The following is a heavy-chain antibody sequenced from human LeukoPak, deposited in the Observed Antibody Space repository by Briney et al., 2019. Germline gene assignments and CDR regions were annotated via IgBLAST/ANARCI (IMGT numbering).Heavy chain of an antibody. Sequence: ASVKVSCKASGYTFSNYGISWMRQAPGQGLEWMGWISTYNGNTDYAQKLQGRVTLTTDTSTSTAYMELRSLRSDDPAVYYCARTSRIAVAGTYFDYWGQGTLVTVSS. CDR3: ARTSRIAVAGTYFDY. D-gene: IGHD6-19*01. CDR1: GYTFSNYG. CDR2: ISTYNGNT. V-gene: IGHV1-18*01. J-gene: IGHJ4*02.